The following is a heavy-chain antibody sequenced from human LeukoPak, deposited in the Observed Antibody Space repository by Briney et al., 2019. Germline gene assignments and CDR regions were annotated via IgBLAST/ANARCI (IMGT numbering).Heavy chain of an antibody. D-gene: IGHD3-22*01. V-gene: IGHV4-34*01. CDR2: ITPSGST. J-gene: IGHJ4*02. CDR3: ASSFYYDSRDY. CDR1: GGSFSGYF. Sequence: SETLSLTCVVYGGSFSGYFWSWIRQPPGKGLEWIGEITPSGSTNYSPSLKSRVSISIDTSKKKLSLRLTSVTAADSAVYYCASSFYYDSRDYWGQGTLVTVSS.